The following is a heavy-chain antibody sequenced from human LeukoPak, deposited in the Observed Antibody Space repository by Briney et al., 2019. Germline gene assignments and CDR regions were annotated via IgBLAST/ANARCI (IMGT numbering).Heavy chain of an antibody. J-gene: IGHJ4*02. V-gene: IGHV4-31*03. CDR3: ARGTAVTDS. CDR1: GGSISSGGYY. D-gene: IGHD6-19*01. Sequence: PSETLSLTCTVSGGSISSGGYYWSWIRQHPGKGLEWIGYIYKTGSTYYNPSLKSRVTISVDTSENQFSLKVNSVTAADTAVYYCARGTAVTDSWGQGILVTVSS. CDR2: IYKTGST.